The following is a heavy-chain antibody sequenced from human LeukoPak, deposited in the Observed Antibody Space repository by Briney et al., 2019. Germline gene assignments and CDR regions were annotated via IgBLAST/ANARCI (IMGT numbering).Heavy chain of an antibody. D-gene: IGHD6-19*01. J-gene: IGHJ2*01. Sequence: PGGSLRLSCAASGFTFSSYSMNWVRQAPGKGLEWVSSISSSSSYIYYADSVKGRFTISRDNAKNSLYLQMNSLRAEDTAVYYCAKAQRGIAVAGPRTPDWYFDLWGRGTLVTVSS. CDR1: GFTFSSYS. CDR2: ISSSSSYI. V-gene: IGHV3-21*01. CDR3: AKAQRGIAVAGPRTPDWYFDL.